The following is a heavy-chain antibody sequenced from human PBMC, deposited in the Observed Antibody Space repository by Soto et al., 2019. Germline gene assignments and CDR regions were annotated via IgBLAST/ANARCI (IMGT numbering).Heavy chain of an antibody. CDR1: GGSISRGGYY. CDR3: AGGESRGAFDI. CDR2: IYYSGST. Sequence: LSLTCTVSGGSISRGGYYWSWVRQHPGKGLEWIGYIYYSGSTYYNPSLKSRVTISVDTSKNQFSLKLSSVTAADTAVYYCAGGESRGAFDIWGQGTMVTVSS. D-gene: IGHD1-26*01. V-gene: IGHV4-31*03. J-gene: IGHJ3*02.